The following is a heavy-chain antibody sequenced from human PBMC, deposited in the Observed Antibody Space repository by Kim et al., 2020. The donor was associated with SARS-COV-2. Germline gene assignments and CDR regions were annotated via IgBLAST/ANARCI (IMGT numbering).Heavy chain of an antibody. Sequence: ASVKVSCKASGYTFTSYGISWVRQAPGQGLEWMGWISAYNGNTNYAQKLQGRVTMTTDTSTSTAYMELRSLRSDDTAVYYCARSIQWELLGGYFDYWGQGTLVTVSS. CDR3: ARSIQWELLGGYFDY. V-gene: IGHV1-18*01. CDR2: ISAYNGNT. D-gene: IGHD1-26*01. J-gene: IGHJ4*02. CDR1: GYTFTSYG.